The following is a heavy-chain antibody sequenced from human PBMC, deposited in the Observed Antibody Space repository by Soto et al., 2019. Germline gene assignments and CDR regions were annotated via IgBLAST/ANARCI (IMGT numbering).Heavy chain of an antibody. J-gene: IGHJ6*02. V-gene: IGHV1-69*05. CDR1: GGTFSSSA. CDR3: SRDNDRLQLGGNYYYILDV. Sequence: QVQLVQSGAEMKEPGSSVKVSCKTSGGTFSSSAISWLRQAPGQGLEWMGGIIPLFRTPDYAQKFQGRVTIASYVSTCTAYMELSSLRSEDMAVYYCSRDNDRLQLGGNYYYILDVWGQGTTITVSS. CDR2: IIPLFRTP. D-gene: IGHD4-4*01.